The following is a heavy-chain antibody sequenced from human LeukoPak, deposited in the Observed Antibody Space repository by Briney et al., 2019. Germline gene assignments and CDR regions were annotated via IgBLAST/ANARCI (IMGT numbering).Heavy chain of an antibody. CDR3: AKPVGSTVSSDYYYGMDV. J-gene: IGHJ6*02. V-gene: IGHV5-10-1*01. D-gene: IGHD4-11*01. CDR2: IDPSDSYT. Sequence: GESLKISCKGSGYSFTSYWISWVRQMPGKGLEGMGRIDPSDSYTNYSPSFQGHVTISADKSISTAYLEWSSVKASDTAMYYCAKPVGSTVSSDYYYGMDVWGQGTTVTVSS. CDR1: GYSFTSYW.